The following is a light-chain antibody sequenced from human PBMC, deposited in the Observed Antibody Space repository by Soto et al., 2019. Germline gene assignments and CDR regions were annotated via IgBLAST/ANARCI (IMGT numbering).Light chain of an antibody. CDR3: QQYYSPPVT. V-gene: IGKV1-16*02. CDR1: RGIGNY. Sequence: DIQMTQSPSSLSASVGDRVTITCRASRGIGNYVAWFQQQPGKAPRPLIYEASTLQSGVPTNFRGSGSGSQFPLTISHLQPEDFATYYCQQYYSPPVTFGGGTKVDIK. J-gene: IGKJ4*01. CDR2: EAS.